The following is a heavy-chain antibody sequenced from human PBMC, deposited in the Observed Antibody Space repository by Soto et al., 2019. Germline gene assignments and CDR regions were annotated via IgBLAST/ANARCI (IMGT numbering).Heavy chain of an antibody. Sequence: SETLSLTCTVSGGSISSYYWSWIRQPPGKGLEWIGYIYYSGSTNYNPSLKSRVTISVDTSKNQFSLKLSSVTAADTAVYYCARVADYCSSTSCYAVWEGGMDVWGQGTTVTVSS. J-gene: IGHJ6*02. CDR1: GGSISSYY. D-gene: IGHD2-2*01. V-gene: IGHV4-59*01. CDR3: ARVADYCSSTSCYAVWEGGMDV. CDR2: IYYSGST.